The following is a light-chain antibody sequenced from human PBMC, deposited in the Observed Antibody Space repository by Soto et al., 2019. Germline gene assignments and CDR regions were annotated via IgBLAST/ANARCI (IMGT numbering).Light chain of an antibody. CDR3: QQRSNWPPK. CDR1: QSVARD. CDR2: DAY. J-gene: IGKJ1*01. V-gene: IGKV3-11*01. Sequence: IMLTQSTRTLSLSPRATAPLPCRASQSVARDLSWYQQKPGQAPRLLIYDAYNRATGIPPRFSGSGSGTDFTLTISSLEPEDFAVYYCQQRSNWPPKFGQGTKVDI.